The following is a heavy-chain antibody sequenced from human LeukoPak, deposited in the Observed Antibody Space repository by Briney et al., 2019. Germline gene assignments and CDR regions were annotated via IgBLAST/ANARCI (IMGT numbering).Heavy chain of an antibody. CDR1: GFSLSTSGVG. J-gene: IGHJ4*02. D-gene: IGHD6-13*01. V-gene: IGHV2-5*02. Sequence: SGPTLVKPTQTLTLTCTFSGFSLSTSGVGVGWIRQPPGKALEWLALIHWDDDKHFSPSLKSRLTITQDTSKNQVVLTMTNMDPVDTATYYCAHRRYTSSDFDYWGQGTLVTVSS. CDR2: IHWDDDK. CDR3: AHRRYTSSDFDY.